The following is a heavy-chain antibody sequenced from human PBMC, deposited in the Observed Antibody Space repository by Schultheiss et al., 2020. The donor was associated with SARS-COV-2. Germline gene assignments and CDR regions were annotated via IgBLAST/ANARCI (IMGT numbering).Heavy chain of an antibody. V-gene: IGHV3-23*01. CDR3: ARPLTGGQFKSHTWFDP. CDR1: GFTFSSYA. D-gene: IGHD1-26*01. Sequence: GGSLRLSCAASGFTFSSYALSWVRQAPGRGLEWVSAISGSGGSTYYADSVKGRFTISRDNAKNSLYLQMNSLRVEDTAIYYCARPLTGGQFKSHTWFDPWGQGTLVTVSS. CDR2: ISGSGGST. J-gene: IGHJ5*02.